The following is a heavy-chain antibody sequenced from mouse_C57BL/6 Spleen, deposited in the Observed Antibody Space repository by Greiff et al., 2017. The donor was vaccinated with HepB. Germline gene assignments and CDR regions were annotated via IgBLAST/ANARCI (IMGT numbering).Heavy chain of an antibody. Sequence: EVKVVESGGGLVKPGGSLKLSCAASGFTFSDYGMHWVRQAPEKGLEWVAYISSGSSTIYYADTVKGRFTISRDNAKNTLFLQMTSLRSEDTAMYYCASHYDYDAWFAYWGQGTLVTVSA. D-gene: IGHD2-4*01. CDR2: ISSGSSTI. V-gene: IGHV5-17*01. CDR3: ASHYDYDAWFAY. CDR1: GFTFSDYG. J-gene: IGHJ3*01.